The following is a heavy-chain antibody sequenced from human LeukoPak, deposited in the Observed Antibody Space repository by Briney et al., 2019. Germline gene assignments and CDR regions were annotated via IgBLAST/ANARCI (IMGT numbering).Heavy chain of an antibody. Sequence: GGSLRLSCAASGFPFSNAWMSWVRQAPGKGLEWVGRIKSKIAGGTTDYAAPVKGRFTISREDSKNTLYLQMNSLKTEDTAVYYCTTDGPFGVIITYMDVWGKGATVTVSS. CDR1: GFPFSNAW. CDR3: TTDGPFGVIITYMDV. V-gene: IGHV3-15*01. J-gene: IGHJ6*03. CDR2: IKSKIAGGTT. D-gene: IGHD3-3*01.